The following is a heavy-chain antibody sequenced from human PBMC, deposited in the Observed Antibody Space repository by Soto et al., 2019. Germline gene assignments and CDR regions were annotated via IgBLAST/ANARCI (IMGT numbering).Heavy chain of an antibody. V-gene: IGHV1-8*02. Sequence: QVQLVQSGAEVKKPGASVKVSCKASGYTFTSHDINWMRQTTGQGLECRGWINPNSGHTNSAQKFQGRVAMTRDTSINTAYMELTNLGSEATAIYYCASDMSTTWGQGTLVTVSS. J-gene: IGHJ5*02. CDR2: INPNSGHT. D-gene: IGHD2-2*01. CDR1: GYTFTSHD. CDR3: ASDMSTT.